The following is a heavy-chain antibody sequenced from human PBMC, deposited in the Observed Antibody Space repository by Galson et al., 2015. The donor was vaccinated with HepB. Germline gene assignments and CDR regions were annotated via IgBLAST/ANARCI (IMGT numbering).Heavy chain of an antibody. CDR3: ARDQDEERLVRTRWQAFGS. D-gene: IGHD4-23*01. J-gene: IGHJ4*02. Sequence: SVKVSCKASGYTFTSYDINWVRQATGQGLEWMGWMNPNSGNTGYAQKFQGRVTMTRNTSISTAYMELSSLRSEDTAVYYCARDQDEERLVRTRWQAFGSWGQGTLVTVSS. V-gene: IGHV1-8*01. CDR2: MNPNSGNT. CDR1: GYTFTSYD.